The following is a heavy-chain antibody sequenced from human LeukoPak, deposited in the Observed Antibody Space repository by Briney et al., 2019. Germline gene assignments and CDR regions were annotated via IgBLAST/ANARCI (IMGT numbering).Heavy chain of an antibody. Sequence: PGGSLRLSCLASGFTFSSYTMTSVRQTPEKGLEWVASFDLTGDYIFYADSLKGRFTFPRDNSKNTLYLQMNSLRAEDTAVYYCAKDCGVGATVSDAFDIWGQGTMVTVSS. CDR2: FDLTGDYI. V-gene: IGHV3-21*01. CDR3: AKDCGVGATVSDAFDI. J-gene: IGHJ3*02. CDR1: GFTFSSYT. D-gene: IGHD1-26*01.